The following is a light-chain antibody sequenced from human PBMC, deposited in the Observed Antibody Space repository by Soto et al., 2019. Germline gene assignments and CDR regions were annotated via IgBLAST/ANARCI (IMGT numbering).Light chain of an antibody. CDR3: SSYTSSSTLV. V-gene: IGLV2-14*01. J-gene: IGLJ2*01. CDR2: DVF. CDR1: SSDVGGYKY. Sequence: QSVLTQPASVSGSPGQSITISCTGTSSDVGGYKYVSWYQHHPGKAPKLMIYDVFNRPSGVSSRFSGSKSGYTASLTISGLQAGDEADYYCSSYTSSSTLVFGGGTKVTVL.